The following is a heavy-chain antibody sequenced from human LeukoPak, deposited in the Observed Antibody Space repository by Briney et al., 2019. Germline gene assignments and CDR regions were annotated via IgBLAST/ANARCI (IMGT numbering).Heavy chain of an antibody. CDR2: ISAYNGNT. CDR3: ARHDRDAKFYYYYYMDV. Sequence: ASVKVSCKASGYTFTSYGISWVRQAPGQGLEWMGWISAYNGNTNYAQKLQGRVTMTTDTSTSTAYMEPRSLRSDDTAVYYCARHDRDAKFYYYYYMDVWGKGTTVTVSS. D-gene: IGHD2-21*02. V-gene: IGHV1-18*01. CDR1: GYTFTSYG. J-gene: IGHJ6*03.